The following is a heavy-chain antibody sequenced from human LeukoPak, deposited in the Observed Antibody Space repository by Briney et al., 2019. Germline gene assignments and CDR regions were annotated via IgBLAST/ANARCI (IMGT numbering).Heavy chain of an antibody. D-gene: IGHD6-19*01. Sequence: SETLSLTCTVSGGSISSYYWSWIRQPPGKGLEWFGYIYYSGSTNYNPSLKSRVTISVDTSKNQFPLKLSSVTAADTAVYYCAREKDGSGFDYRGQGTLVTVSS. CDR2: IYYSGST. J-gene: IGHJ4*02. CDR3: AREKDGSGFDY. V-gene: IGHV4-59*01. CDR1: GGSISSYY.